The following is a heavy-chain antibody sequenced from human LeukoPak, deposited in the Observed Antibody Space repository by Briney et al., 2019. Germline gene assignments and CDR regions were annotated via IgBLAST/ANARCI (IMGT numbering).Heavy chain of an antibody. Sequence: GASLKISCKGSGYTFSSYWIGWVRQLPGKGLEWMGIIYPGDSDTRYSPSLQGQVTISVDTSIGTAYLQWSSLKASDTAIYYCARQNDFRLDYWGQGTLVTISS. J-gene: IGHJ4*02. CDR2: IYPGDSDT. V-gene: IGHV5-51*01. CDR3: ARQNDFRLDY. CDR1: GYTFSSYW. D-gene: IGHD3-3*01.